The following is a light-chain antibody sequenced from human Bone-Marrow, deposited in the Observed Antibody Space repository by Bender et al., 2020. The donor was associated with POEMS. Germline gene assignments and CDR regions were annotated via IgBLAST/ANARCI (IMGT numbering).Light chain of an antibody. J-gene: IGLJ1*01. V-gene: IGLV3-21*02. CDR3: QVWDSISDHV. CDR1: NIGSKS. Sequence: SSVLTQPPSVSVAPGQTARITCGGNNIGSKSVHWYQQKPGQAPVVVVYDDSDRPSGIPERFSGSNSGNTATLTISRAEAGDEADYYCQVWDSISDHVFGTGTKVTVL. CDR2: DDS.